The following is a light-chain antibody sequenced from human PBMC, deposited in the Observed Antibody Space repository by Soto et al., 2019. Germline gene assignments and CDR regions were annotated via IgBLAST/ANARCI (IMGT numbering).Light chain of an antibody. J-gene: IGKJ4*01. V-gene: IGKV3-11*01. CDR3: QQRRNWPT. Sequence: EIVLTQSPATLSLSPGERATLSCRASQSVRTYLAWYQQKPGQPPRLLIYDASNRATGIPARFSGSGSGTDFTLTISSLEAEDFAIYYCQQRRNWPTFGGGTKVEIK. CDR2: DAS. CDR1: QSVRTY.